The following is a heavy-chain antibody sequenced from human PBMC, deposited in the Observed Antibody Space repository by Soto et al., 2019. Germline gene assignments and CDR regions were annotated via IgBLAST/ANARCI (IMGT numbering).Heavy chain of an antibody. J-gene: IGHJ4*02. V-gene: IGHV4-59*01. CDR1: GRSISPFY. CDR3: AVVGGYYGDSPNFDY. Sequence: QVQLQESGPGLVKTSETLSLTCSVSGRSISPFYWSWIRQSPGKGLEWIGSIYYSGTTNYNPSLKSRVTISVDTSKNHFSLKLTSVTAADTAVYYCAVVGGYYGDSPNFDYWGRGTLVTVSS. D-gene: IGHD4-17*01. CDR2: IYYSGTT.